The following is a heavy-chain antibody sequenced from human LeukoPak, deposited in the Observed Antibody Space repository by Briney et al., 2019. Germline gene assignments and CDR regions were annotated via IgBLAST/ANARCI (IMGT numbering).Heavy chain of an antibody. D-gene: IGHD6-19*01. CDR3: ARDAQWLVPEGYYYYMDV. J-gene: IGHJ6*03. CDR2: ISSSSRHI. CDR1: GVTFSRYN. V-gene: IGHV3-21*01. Sequence: PGGSLRLSCAGSGVTFSRYNMNWFRQAPGKGLERVSSISSSSRHIFYADSVKGRFTISRDNAKNSLFLQMNSLRAEDTAVYYCARDAQWLVPEGYYYYMDVWGKGTTVTVS.